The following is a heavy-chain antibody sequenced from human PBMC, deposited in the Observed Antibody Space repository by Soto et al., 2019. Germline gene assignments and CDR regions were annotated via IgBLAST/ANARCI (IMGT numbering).Heavy chain of an antibody. V-gene: IGHV1-69*02. CDR1: GGTFSSYT. J-gene: IGHJ5*02. CDR2: IIPILGIA. CDR3: ARKGGGVPLEIHDNWFDP. D-gene: IGHD2-8*01. Sequence: KVSCKASGGTFSSYTISWVRQAPGQGLEWMGRIIPILGIANYAQKFQGRVTITADKSTSTAYMELSSLRSEDTAVYYCARKGGGVPLEIHDNWFDPWGQGTLVTVSS.